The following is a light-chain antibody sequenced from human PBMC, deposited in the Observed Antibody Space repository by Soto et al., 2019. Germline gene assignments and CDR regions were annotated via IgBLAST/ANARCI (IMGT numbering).Light chain of an antibody. Sequence: QSVLTQPPSVSAAQGHKVTISCSGSSSNIGNNYVSWYQQLPGTAPKLLIYDNNKRPSGIPDRFSGSKSGTSATLGITGLQTGDEADYYCGTWDSSLSAGVFGGGTKLTVL. CDR2: DNN. CDR1: SSNIGNNY. J-gene: IGLJ3*02. CDR3: GTWDSSLSAGV. V-gene: IGLV1-51*01.